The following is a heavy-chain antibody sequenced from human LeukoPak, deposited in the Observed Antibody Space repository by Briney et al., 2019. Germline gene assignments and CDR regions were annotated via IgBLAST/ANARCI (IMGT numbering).Heavy chain of an antibody. D-gene: IGHD3-22*01. CDR1: GFSLTNYW. Sequence: GGSLRLSCAASGFSLTNYWMSWVRQAPGKGLEWVANIKQDGSKTYYMDSVKGRFTISRDNAKNSLYLQMNSLRAEDTAVYYCARDDRGFDDWGQGTLVTVSS. CDR3: ARDDRGFDD. V-gene: IGHV3-7*03. J-gene: IGHJ4*02. CDR2: IKQDGSKT.